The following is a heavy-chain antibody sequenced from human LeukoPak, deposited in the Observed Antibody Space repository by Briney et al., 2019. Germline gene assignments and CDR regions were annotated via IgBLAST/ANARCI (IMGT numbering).Heavy chain of an antibody. Sequence: SETLSLTCTVSGGSISPYYWSWIRQPPGKGLEWIGYIYYSGSTNYNPSLKSRVTISVDTSKNQFSLKLSSVTAADTALYYCAKRKGVWGNYFDPWGQGILVTVSS. V-gene: IGHV4-59*08. CDR2: IYYSGST. CDR3: AKRKGVWGNYFDP. D-gene: IGHD3-16*01. J-gene: IGHJ5*02. CDR1: GGSISPYY.